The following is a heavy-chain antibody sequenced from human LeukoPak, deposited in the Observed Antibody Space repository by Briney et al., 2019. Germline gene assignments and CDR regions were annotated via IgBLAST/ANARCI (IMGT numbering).Heavy chain of an antibody. J-gene: IGHJ6*02. CDR3: ARQFAIFGVVIHYYGMDV. CDR1: GFTFSSYS. D-gene: IGHD3-3*01. CDR2: ISSSSSYI. V-gene: IGHV3-21*01. Sequence: GGSLRLSCAAPGFTFSSYSMNWVRQAPGKGLEWVSSISSSSSYIYYADSVKGRFTISRDNAKNSLYLQMNSLRAEDTAVYYCARQFAIFGVVIHYYGMDVWGQGTTVTVSS.